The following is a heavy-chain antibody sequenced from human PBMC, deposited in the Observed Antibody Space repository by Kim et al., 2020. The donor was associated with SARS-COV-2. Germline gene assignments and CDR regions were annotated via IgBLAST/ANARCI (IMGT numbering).Heavy chain of an antibody. CDR2: ISYDGSNK. D-gene: IGHD5-12*01. CDR3: AKGIIVATTTDY. V-gene: IGHV3-30*18. J-gene: IGHJ4*02. Sequence: GGSLRLSCAASGFTFSSYGMHWVRQAPGKGLEWVAVISYDGSNKYYADSVKGRFTISRDNSKNTLYLQMNSLRAEDTAVYYCAKGIIVATTTDYWGQGTLVSVSS. CDR1: GFTFSSYG.